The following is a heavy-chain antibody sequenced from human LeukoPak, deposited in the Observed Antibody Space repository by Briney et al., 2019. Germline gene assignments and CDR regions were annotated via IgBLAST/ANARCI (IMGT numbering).Heavy chain of an antibody. CDR3: ARDLRGYDWFDP. Sequence: PSGDPSLTSTVPGGSLSSFFWGWSRQPPGEGLGLIGYIYYSGSTNYNPSLKSRVTISVDTSKNQFSLKLSSVTAADTAVYYCARDLRGYDWFDPWGQGTLVTVSS. V-gene: IGHV4-59*01. CDR1: GGSLSSFF. J-gene: IGHJ5*02. D-gene: IGHD5-18*01. CDR2: IYYSGST.